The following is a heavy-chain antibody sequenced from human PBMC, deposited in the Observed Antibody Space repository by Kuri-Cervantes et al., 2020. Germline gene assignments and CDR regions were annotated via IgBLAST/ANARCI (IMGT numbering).Heavy chain of an antibody. Sequence: GESLKISCAASGFTFGSYTMSWVRQAPGKGLEWVSAISASGSSTYYADPVKGRFTISRDNSKNTLYLQMNSLRAEDTAVYYCARRGFNYDSSGYPDYWGQGTLVTVSS. CDR1: GFTFGSYT. CDR3: ARRGFNYDSSGYPDY. D-gene: IGHD3-22*01. J-gene: IGHJ4*02. CDR2: ISASGSST. V-gene: IGHV3-23*01.